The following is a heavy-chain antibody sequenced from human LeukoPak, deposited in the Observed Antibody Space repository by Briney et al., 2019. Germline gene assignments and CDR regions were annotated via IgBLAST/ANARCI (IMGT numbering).Heavy chain of an antibody. D-gene: IGHD6-19*01. CDR1: GFTFSSYW. CDR3: AREGGSGWYSGWFDP. V-gene: IGHV3-7*01. J-gene: IGHJ5*02. Sequence: GGSLRLSCAASGFTFSSYWLSWVRQAPGKGLEWVANIKKDGSEKKYVDSVKSRFTISRDNAKNSLYMQMNSLRAEDTAVYYCAREGGSGWYSGWFDPWGQGTLVTVSS. CDR2: IKKDGSEK.